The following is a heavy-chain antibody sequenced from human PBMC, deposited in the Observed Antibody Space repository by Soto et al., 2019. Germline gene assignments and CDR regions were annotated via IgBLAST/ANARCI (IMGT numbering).Heavy chain of an antibody. Sequence: QVQLVQSGAEVKKPGSSVKVSCKASGGTFSSYAISWVRQAPGQGLEWMGGIIPIFGTTNYAQKFQGRVTITADESTSTAYMELSSLRSEDTAVYYCATHASIGRQGPNGMDVWGEGTTVTVSS. J-gene: IGHJ6*04. CDR1: GGTFSSYA. CDR2: IIPIFGTT. CDR3: ATHASIGRQGPNGMDV. V-gene: IGHV1-69*01.